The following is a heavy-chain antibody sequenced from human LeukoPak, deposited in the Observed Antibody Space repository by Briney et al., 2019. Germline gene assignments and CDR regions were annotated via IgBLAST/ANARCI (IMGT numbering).Heavy chain of an antibody. D-gene: IGHD4-17*01. Sequence: SQTLSLTCTVSGGSISSGGYYWSWIRQHPGKGLEWIGYIYYSGSTYYNPSLKSRVIISVDTSKNQFSLKLSSVTAADTAVYYCARRYGDFDAFDIWGQGTMVTVSS. CDR3: ARRYGDFDAFDI. CDR2: IYYSGST. J-gene: IGHJ3*02. CDR1: GGSISSGGYY. V-gene: IGHV4-31*03.